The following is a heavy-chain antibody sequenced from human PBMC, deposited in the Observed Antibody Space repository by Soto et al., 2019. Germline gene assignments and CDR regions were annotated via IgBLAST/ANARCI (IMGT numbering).Heavy chain of an antibody. CDR1: GGSISSYY. J-gene: IGHJ6*02. CDR3: ATQTISYTWGV. CDR2: ISYSGST. Sequence: SETLSLTCTVSGGSISSYYWSWIRQPPGKGLEWIGYISYSGSTNYNSSLKSRVTISVDTSKNQFSLKLSSVTAADTAIYYCATQTISYTWGVWGRGTSVTVSS. V-gene: IGHV4-59*01. D-gene: IGHD3-16*01.